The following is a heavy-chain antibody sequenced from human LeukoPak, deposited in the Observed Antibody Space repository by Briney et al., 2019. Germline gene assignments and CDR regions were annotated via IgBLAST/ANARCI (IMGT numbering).Heavy chain of an antibody. CDR1: GFTFSSYA. Sequence: PGGSLRLSCAASGFTFSSYAMSWVRQAPGKGLEWVSAISGSGGSTYYADSVKGRFTISRDNSKNTLYLQMNSLRAEDTAVYYCARDGLYYDFWSGPYYYYGMDVWGQGTTVTVSS. J-gene: IGHJ6*02. V-gene: IGHV3-23*01. CDR2: ISGSGGST. D-gene: IGHD3-3*01. CDR3: ARDGLYYDFWSGPYYYYGMDV.